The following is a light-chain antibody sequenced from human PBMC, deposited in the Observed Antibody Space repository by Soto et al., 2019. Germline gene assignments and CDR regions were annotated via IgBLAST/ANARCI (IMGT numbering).Light chain of an antibody. CDR2: GAS. V-gene: IGKV3-20*01. CDR3: QQYNNWPG. CDR1: QSVSNNY. Sequence: EIVLTQSPVTLSLSPGERATLSCRASQSVSNNYLAWYQQKPGQAPRLLIYGASSRATGIPDRFSGSGSGTDFTLSISRLEPEDFAVYYCQQYNNWPGFGQGTRLEIK. J-gene: IGKJ5*01.